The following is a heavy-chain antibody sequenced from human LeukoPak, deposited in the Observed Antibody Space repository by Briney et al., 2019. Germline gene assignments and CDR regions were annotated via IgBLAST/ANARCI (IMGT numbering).Heavy chain of an antibody. J-gene: IGHJ4*02. CDR1: GFSFSSYA. CDR3: ARGPYSSTWYGDY. Sequence: GGSLRLSCAASGFSFSSYAMSWVRRAPGKGLEWVSTIGGSGASTYHVDSVKGRFTISRDNSKNTLYLQMNSLRAEDTAIYYCARGPYSSTWYGDYWGQGTLVTVSS. V-gene: IGHV3-23*01. CDR2: IGGSGAST. D-gene: IGHD6-13*01.